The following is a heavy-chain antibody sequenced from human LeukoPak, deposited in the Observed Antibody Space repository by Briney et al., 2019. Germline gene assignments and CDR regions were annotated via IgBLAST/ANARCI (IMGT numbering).Heavy chain of an antibody. V-gene: IGHV4-30-4*01. CDR1: GGSISSSGYY. D-gene: IGHD3-10*01. CDR3: ARDAVSGSYFVSGY. J-gene: IGHJ4*02. CDR2: IYYSGST. Sequence: PSETLSLTCTVSGGSISSSGYYWSWIRQPPGQGLVWIRYIYYSGSTYYNPSLKSRVTISVDTSKNQFSLKRSSVTAADTAVYYCARDAVSGSYFVSGYWGQGTLVTVSS.